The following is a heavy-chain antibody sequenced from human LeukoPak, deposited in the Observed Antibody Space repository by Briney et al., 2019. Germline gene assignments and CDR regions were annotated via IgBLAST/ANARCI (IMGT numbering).Heavy chain of an antibody. CDR2: IYTSGST. CDR3: AMWRDYYDSSGTYPAFDY. CDR1: GGSISSYY. D-gene: IGHD3-22*01. V-gene: IGHV4-4*07. Sequence: SETLSLTCTVSGGSISSYYWSWIRQPPGKGLEWIGRIYTSGSTNYNPSLKSRVTMSVDTSTNQFSLKLSSVTAADTGVYYCAMWRDYYDSSGTYPAFDYWGQGTLVTVSS. J-gene: IGHJ4*02.